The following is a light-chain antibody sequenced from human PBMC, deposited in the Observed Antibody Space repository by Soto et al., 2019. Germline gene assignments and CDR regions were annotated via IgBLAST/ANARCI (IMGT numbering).Light chain of an antibody. CDR3: QYYDKLAKAIT. V-gene: IGKV3-11*01. CDR1: QSFRGL. CDR2: DAY. J-gene: IGKJ5*01. Sequence: EVVLTQSPVTLYLSPGERATLSCRASQSFRGLLAWYQQKPGQAPRLLIYDAYNRATGTPDRIIGSGSGTDFTLTISRLEPEDFAVYYCQYYDKLAKAITFGQGTRLEI.